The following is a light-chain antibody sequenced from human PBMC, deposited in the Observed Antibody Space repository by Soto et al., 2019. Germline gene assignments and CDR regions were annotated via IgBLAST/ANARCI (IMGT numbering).Light chain of an antibody. CDR1: SNDVGDYDY. CDR2: DVN. Sequence: QSALTQPRSVSGSPGQSVTISCTGTSNDVGDYDYVSWYQQYPGKAPKLIICDVNKRPSGVPDRFSGSKSGNTASLTISALQAEDEADYYCCSYAGGYTFVFGTGTKVTVL. V-gene: IGLV2-11*01. J-gene: IGLJ1*01. CDR3: CSYAGGYTFV.